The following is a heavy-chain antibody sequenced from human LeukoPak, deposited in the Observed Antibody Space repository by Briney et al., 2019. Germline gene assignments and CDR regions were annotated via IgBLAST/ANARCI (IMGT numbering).Heavy chain of an antibody. CDR1: GYTFTSSG. D-gene: IGHD2-15*01. V-gene: IGHV1-18*01. Sequence: ASVKVSCKASGYTFTSSGISWVRQAPGQGLEWMGWISAYKGNTNYAQKLQGRVTMTTDTSTSTAYMELSRLRSDDTAVYYCARAEILGYCSGGSCYSNAFDIWGQGTMVTVSS. J-gene: IGHJ3*02. CDR3: ARAEILGYCSGGSCYSNAFDI. CDR2: ISAYKGNT.